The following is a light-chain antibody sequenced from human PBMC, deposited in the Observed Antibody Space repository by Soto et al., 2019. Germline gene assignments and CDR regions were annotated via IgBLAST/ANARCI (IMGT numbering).Light chain of an antibody. CDR2: GAS. V-gene: IGKV3-15*01. Sequence: EIVMTHSPATLSVSPGERATLSCRASQSVSNNLAWYQQKPGQAPRLLIYGASTRATAIPARFSGSGSGTEFTLTISSLQSEDFAVYYCQQRSYPITFGQGTRLEIK. CDR1: QSVSNN. J-gene: IGKJ5*01. CDR3: QQRSYPIT.